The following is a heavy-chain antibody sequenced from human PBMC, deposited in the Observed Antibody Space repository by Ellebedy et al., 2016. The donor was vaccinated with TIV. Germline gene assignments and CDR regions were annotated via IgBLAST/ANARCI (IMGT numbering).Heavy chain of an antibody. CDR3: ARTNYYDSYGNYLPFDY. CDR1: GFFLSNYW. J-gene: IGHJ4*02. V-gene: IGHV3-7*01. CDR2: IREDGSEK. D-gene: IGHD3-22*01. Sequence: GGSLRLXXAASGFFLSNYWMSWVRQAPGKGLEWVANIREDGSEKHYVDSVKGRFTISRDNSENTLYLQMNALETEDTAVYYCARTNYYDSYGNYLPFDYWGQGTLVTVSA.